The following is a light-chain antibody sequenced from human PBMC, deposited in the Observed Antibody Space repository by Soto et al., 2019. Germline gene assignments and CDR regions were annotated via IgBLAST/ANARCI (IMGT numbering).Light chain of an antibody. V-gene: IGKV3-20*01. CDR1: QSVSSSF. CDR3: QQYDSSPWT. J-gene: IGKJ1*01. CDR2: GAS. Sequence: EIVLTQSPGTLSLSPGERATLSCRASQSVSSSFLAWYQQKPGQAPRLLIYGASSRATGIPDRFSGSGSGTDFTLTISRLEPEDFAVYYCQQYDSSPWTCVQGTQVEIK.